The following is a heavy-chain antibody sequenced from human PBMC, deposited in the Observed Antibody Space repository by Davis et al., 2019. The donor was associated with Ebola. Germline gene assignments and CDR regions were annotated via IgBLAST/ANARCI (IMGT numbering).Heavy chain of an antibody. D-gene: IGHD1-26*01. J-gene: IGHJ3*02. CDR3: AKDTSNIWFDI. Sequence: GESLKISCAASGFIFRSYSMNWVRQAPGKGLEWVSTLGTSADTYYADSVKGRFTISRDNSRNTLYLQMNGLRVEDTAIYYCAKDTSNIWFDIWGQGTMVTVSS. CDR1: GFIFRSYS. V-gene: IGHV3-23*01. CDR2: LGTSADT.